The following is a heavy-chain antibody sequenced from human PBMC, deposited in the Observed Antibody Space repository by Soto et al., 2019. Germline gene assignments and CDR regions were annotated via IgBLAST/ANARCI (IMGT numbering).Heavy chain of an antibody. Sequence: SETLSLTCTVSGGSISSGGYYWSWIRQHPGKGLEWIGYIYYSGRTYYNPSLKSRVTISVDTSKNQFSLKLSSVTAADTAVYYCARAPKTKFYYYDSSGYNYYFDYWGQGTLVTVSS. CDR3: ARAPKTKFYYYDSSGYNYYFDY. D-gene: IGHD3-22*01. CDR1: GGSISSGGYY. CDR2: IYYSGRT. J-gene: IGHJ4*02. V-gene: IGHV4-31*03.